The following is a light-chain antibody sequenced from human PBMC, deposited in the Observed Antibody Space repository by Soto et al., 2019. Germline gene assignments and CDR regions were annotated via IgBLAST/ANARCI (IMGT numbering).Light chain of an antibody. Sequence: SYELTQPPSVSVAPGKTARITCGGNNIASKSVHWYQQKPGQAPVLVIYYDSDRPSGIPERFSGSNSGNTATLTISRVEAGDEADYYCQVWDSSSDHVVFGGWTKLTVL. J-gene: IGLJ2*01. CDR1: NIASKS. CDR3: QVWDSSSDHVV. V-gene: IGLV3-21*04. CDR2: YDS.